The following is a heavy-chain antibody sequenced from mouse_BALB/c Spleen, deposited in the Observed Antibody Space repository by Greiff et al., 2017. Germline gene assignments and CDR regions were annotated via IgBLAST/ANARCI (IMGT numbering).Heavy chain of an antibody. CDR1: GFAFSSYD. CDR3: ARLLLRLRGYAMDY. D-gene: IGHD1-2*01. J-gene: IGHJ4*01. CDR2: ISSGGGST. Sequence: DVMLVESGGGLVKPGGSLKLSCAASGFAFSSYDMSWVRQTPEKRLEWVAYISSGGGSTYYPDTVKGRFTISRDNAKNTLYLQMSSLKSEDTAMYYCARLLLRLRGYAMDYWGQGTSVTVSS. V-gene: IGHV5-12-1*01.